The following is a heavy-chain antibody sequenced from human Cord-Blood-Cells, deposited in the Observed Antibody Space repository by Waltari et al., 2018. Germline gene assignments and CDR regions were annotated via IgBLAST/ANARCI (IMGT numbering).Heavy chain of an antibody. V-gene: IGHV4-30-4*01. CDR1: GGSISSGDYY. CDR2: IYYRGST. D-gene: IGHD2-8*02. Sequence: QVQLQESGPGLVKPSQTLSLTCTVSGGSISSGDYYWSWIRQPPGKGLEWIGYIYYRGSTYYNPSLKSRVTISVDTSKNQFSLKLSSVTAADTAVYYCAREDCTGGVCYYYGMDVWGQGTTVTVSS. J-gene: IGHJ6*02. CDR3: AREDCTGGVCYYYGMDV.